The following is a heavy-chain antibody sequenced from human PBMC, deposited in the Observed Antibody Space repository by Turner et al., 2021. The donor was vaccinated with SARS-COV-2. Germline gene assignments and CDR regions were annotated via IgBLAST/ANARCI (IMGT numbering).Heavy chain of an antibody. V-gene: IGHV3-23*01. Sequence: EVQLLESGGGLVQPGGSLRASGAAPGLTFSSYAMNWVRQAPGKGLEGVSVISGSGGGTNYADSVKGRFTISRDNSKNTLYLQMDSLRAEDTAVYYCAKDLRGITYYYGSGPYEVIDYWGQGTLVTVSS. J-gene: IGHJ4*02. CDR3: AKDLRGITYYYGSGPYEVIDY. CDR1: GLTFSSYA. D-gene: IGHD3-10*01. CDR2: ISGSGGGT.